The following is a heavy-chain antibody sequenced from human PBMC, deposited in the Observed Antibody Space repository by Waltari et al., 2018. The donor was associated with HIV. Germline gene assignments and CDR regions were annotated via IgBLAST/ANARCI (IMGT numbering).Heavy chain of an antibody. CDR1: RFTFISAW. Sequence: EVQLVESGGGLVKPGGSLKLSCAASRFTFISAWMSWVRQAPGKGGEWVGRMKSKSHGGTTDYAAPVKGRFTISRDDSKDTLYLQMNSLKTEDTAVYYCTTSMGGSYYGRDYWGQGTLVTVSS. V-gene: IGHV3-15*01. D-gene: IGHD1-26*01. CDR2: MKSKSHGGTT. J-gene: IGHJ4*02. CDR3: TTSMGGSYYGRDY.